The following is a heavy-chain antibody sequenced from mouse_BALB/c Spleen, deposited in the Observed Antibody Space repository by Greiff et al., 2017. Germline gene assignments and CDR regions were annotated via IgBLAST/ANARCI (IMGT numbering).Heavy chain of an antibody. Sequence: QVQLKQSGAELVRPGTSVKVSCKASGYAFTNYLIEWVKQRPGQGLEWIGVINPGSGGTNYNEKFKGKATLTADKSSSTAYMQLSSLTSDDSAVYFCARSERYGAMDYWGQGTSVTVSS. CDR3: ARSERYGAMDY. CDR1: GYAFTNYL. V-gene: IGHV1-54*01. CDR2: INPGSGGT. D-gene: IGHD2-14*01. J-gene: IGHJ4*01.